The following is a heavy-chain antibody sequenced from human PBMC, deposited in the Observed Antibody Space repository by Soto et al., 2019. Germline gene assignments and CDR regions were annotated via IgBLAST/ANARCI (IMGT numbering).Heavy chain of an antibody. V-gene: IGHV3-48*03. CDR1: AFTFSSHD. J-gene: IGHJ3*02. CDR2: ISRSVSII. CDR3: ARIYDSDI. Sequence: PRGSLRLSCSACAFTFSSHDMNWVRQAKGKELEWVSYISRSVSIIYYADSVKGRFTISRDNVKNSLYLQMNSLRTEATGVYYCARIYDSDILVQGTMVTVS.